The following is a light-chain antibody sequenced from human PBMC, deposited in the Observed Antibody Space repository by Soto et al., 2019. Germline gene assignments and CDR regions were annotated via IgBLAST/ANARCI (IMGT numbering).Light chain of an antibody. Sequence: QSALTQPASVSVSPGQSITISCTGTSSDVGGYNYVYWYQQHPGKAPKLMIYEVSNRPSGVSTRFSGSKSGNTASLTISGLQAEDEADYYCSSYTSSTTRVFGGGTQLTVL. V-gene: IGLV2-14*01. CDR2: EVS. J-gene: IGLJ2*01. CDR1: SSDVGGYNY. CDR3: SSYTSSTTRV.